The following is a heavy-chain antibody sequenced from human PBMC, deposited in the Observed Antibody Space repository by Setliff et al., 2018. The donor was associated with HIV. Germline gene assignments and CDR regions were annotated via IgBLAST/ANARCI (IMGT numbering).Heavy chain of an antibody. CDR1: GFTFSTYA. Sequence: GGSLRLSCAASGFTFSTYAMHWVRQAPGKGLQWVAVISYDGSNKYYADSVKGRFTISRDNAKNTLYLQMNSLRAEDTAVYYCARDRRSAITFGGLNAVSISGMDVWGQGTTVTVSS. CDR3: ARDRRSAITFGGLNAVSISGMDV. J-gene: IGHJ6*02. D-gene: IGHD3-16*01. V-gene: IGHV3-30*04. CDR2: ISYDGSNK.